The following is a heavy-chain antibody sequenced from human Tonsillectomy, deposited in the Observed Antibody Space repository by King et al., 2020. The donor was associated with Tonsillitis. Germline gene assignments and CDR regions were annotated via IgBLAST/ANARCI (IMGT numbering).Heavy chain of an antibody. CDR1: GFTVSSNY. V-gene: IGHV3-53*01. Sequence: VQLVESGGGLIQPGGSLRLSCAASGFTVSSNYMSWVRQAPGKGLEWVSVIYSGGSTYYAASVKGRFTISRDNSKNTLYLQMNSLRAEDTAVYYCARDGSGIAAAGYFDYWGQGTLVTVSS. D-gene: IGHD6-13*01. CDR2: IYSGGST. CDR3: ARDGSGIAAAGYFDY. J-gene: IGHJ4*02.